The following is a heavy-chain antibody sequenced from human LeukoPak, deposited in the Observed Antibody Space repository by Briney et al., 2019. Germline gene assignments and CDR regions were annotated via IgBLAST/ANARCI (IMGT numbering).Heavy chain of an antibody. CDR2: FSGSGGNT. CDR1: GFPFSRYD. Sequence: GGSLRLLCAASGFPFSRYDMRWVRRARGKGLVWVSAFSGSGGNTYYADIVKGQFTISRDKSKNTLYLQMNSLRAEDTAVYYCAKFYSSGWSHFDYWGQGTLVTVSS. J-gene: IGHJ4*02. D-gene: IGHD6-19*01. CDR3: AKFYSSGWSHFDY. V-gene: IGHV3-23*01.